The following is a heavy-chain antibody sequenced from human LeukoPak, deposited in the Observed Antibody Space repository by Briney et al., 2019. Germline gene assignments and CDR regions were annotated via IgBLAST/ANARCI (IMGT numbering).Heavy chain of an antibody. CDR1: GGSISSYY. Sequence: SETLSLTCTVFGGSISSYYWSWIRQPPGKGLEWIGYIYTSGSTNYNPSLKSRVTISVDTSKNQFSLKLSSVTAADTAVYYCARHGVVRGVIEYYYYYMDVWGKGTTVTVSS. J-gene: IGHJ6*03. D-gene: IGHD3-10*01. V-gene: IGHV4-4*09. CDR3: ARHGVVRGVIEYYYYYMDV. CDR2: IYTSGST.